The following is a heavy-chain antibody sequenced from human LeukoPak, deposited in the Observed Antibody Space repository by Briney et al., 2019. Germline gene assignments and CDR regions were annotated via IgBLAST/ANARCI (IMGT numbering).Heavy chain of an antibody. CDR3: AREFKGYYDFWSGLDAFDI. Sequence: ASVKVSCKASGYTFTGYYMHWVRQAPGQGLEWMGRINPNSGGTNYAQKFQGRVTITADNSTSTAYMELSSLRSEDTAVYYCAREFKGYYDFWSGLDAFDIWGQGTMVTVSS. J-gene: IGHJ3*02. CDR2: INPNSGGT. V-gene: IGHV1-2*06. D-gene: IGHD3-3*01. CDR1: GYTFTGYY.